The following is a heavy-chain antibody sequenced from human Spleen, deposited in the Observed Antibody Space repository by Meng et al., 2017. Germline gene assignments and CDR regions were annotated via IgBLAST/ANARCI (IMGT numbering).Heavy chain of an antibody. Sequence: SLKISCAASGFTFDDYAMHWVRQTPGKGLEWVSTISWNSRTIDYADSVKGRFTISRDNAKNSLYLQMNSLRAEDTAVYYCARDSDRSGYDAFDIWGQGTMVTVSS. J-gene: IGHJ3*02. CDR2: ISWNSRTI. D-gene: IGHD3-22*01. CDR3: ARDSDRSGYDAFDI. V-gene: IGHV3-9*01. CDR1: GFTFDDYA.